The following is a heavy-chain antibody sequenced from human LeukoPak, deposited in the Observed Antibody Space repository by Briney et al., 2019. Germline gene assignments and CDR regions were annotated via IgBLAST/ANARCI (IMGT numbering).Heavy chain of an antibody. Sequence: NPSETLSLTCAVYGGSFSGYYWSWIRQPPGKGLEWIGYIYHSGSTYYNPSLKSRVTISVDRSKNQFSLKLSSVTAADTAVYYCAGSGGSYWFDPWGQGTLVTVSS. D-gene: IGHD2-15*01. V-gene: IGHV4-34*01. CDR3: AGSGGSYWFDP. J-gene: IGHJ5*02. CDR1: GGSFSGYY. CDR2: IYHSGST.